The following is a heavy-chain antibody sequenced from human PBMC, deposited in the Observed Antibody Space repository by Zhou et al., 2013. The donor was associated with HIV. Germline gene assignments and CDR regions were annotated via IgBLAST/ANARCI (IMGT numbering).Heavy chain of an antibody. CDR2: FIPISGTT. CDR3: ARGVYSTMGGA. J-gene: IGHJ5*02. D-gene: IGHD3-10*01. V-gene: IGHV1-69*05. Sequence: QVQLVQSGAEVKKPGSSVKVSCKTSGGTLSNYVISWVRQAPGRGLEWMGGFIPISGTTDYAQKFQGRVTITTDESTSTAYMELSSLRSDDTAVYYCARGVYSTMGGAWGQGTLVTVSS. CDR1: GGTLSNYV.